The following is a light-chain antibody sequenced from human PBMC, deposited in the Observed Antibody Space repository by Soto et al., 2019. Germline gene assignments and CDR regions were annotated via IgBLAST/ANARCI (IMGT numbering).Light chain of an antibody. V-gene: IGKV3-20*01. Sequence: EIVMTQSPVTLSVSPGERATLSCRASHSVSSNLAWYQQKPGQAPRLLIYGASNRATGIPDRFSGSGSGTDFTLTISRLEPEDFAVYYCQQYGSSGTFGQGTKVDI. CDR1: HSVSSN. CDR2: GAS. CDR3: QQYGSSGT. J-gene: IGKJ1*01.